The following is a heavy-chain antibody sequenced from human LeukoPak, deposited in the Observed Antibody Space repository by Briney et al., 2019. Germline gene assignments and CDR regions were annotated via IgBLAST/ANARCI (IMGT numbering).Heavy chain of an antibody. Sequence: GGSLRLSCAASGFTYSGHWMSWVRQAPGKGLEWVANISQGGSDKYYVDSVKGPFTISRDNANNLLYLQMNSLRGEDTAVYYCTRDRSRAEDDWGQGTLVTVSS. CDR1: GFTYSGHW. CDR3: TRDRSRAEDD. CDR2: ISQGGSDK. V-gene: IGHV3-7*01. J-gene: IGHJ4*02. D-gene: IGHD1-14*01.